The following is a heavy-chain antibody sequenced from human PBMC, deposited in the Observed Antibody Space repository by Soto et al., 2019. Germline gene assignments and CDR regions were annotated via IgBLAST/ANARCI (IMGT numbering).Heavy chain of an antibody. CDR2: IEISGRT. J-gene: IGHJ5*02. Sequence: SDTLSLTCAVYGESVSGDYWSRIRQPQANGPAALGKIEISGRTNCNPSLKSRLTRSVETSKNQFALKLSSVAAADTAVYYGVRGGRITMVRGLIHKFDPWGQGTQVTVS. CDR1: GESVSGDY. D-gene: IGHD3-10*01. CDR3: VRGGRITMVRGLIHKFDP. V-gene: IGHV4-34*01.